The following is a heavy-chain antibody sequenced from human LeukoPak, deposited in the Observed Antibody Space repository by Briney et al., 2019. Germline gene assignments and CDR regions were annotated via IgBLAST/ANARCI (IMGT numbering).Heavy chain of an antibody. CDR3: ARRYSSGFGPL. CDR1: GGSFSGYY. CDR2: INHSGST. J-gene: IGHJ4*02. Sequence: TSETLSLTCAVYGGSFSGYYWSWIRQPPGKGLEWIGEINHSGSTNYNPSLKSRVTISVDTSKNQFSLKLSSVTAADTAVYYCARRYSSGFGPLWGQGTLVTVSS. V-gene: IGHV4-34*01. D-gene: IGHD6-19*01.